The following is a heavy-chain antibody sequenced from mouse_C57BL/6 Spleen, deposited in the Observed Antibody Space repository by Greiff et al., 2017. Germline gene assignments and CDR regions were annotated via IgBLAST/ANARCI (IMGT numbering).Heavy chain of an antibody. Sequence: EVKLVESGAGLVKPGGSLKLSCAASGFTFSSYAMSWVRQTPEKRLEWVAYISSGGDYIYYADTVKGRFTISRDNARNTLYLQMSSLKSEDTAMDYCTREGFLYAMDYWGQGTSVTVSS. J-gene: IGHJ4*01. V-gene: IGHV5-9-1*02. CDR2: ISSGGDYI. CDR1: GFTFSSYA. CDR3: TREGFLYAMDY.